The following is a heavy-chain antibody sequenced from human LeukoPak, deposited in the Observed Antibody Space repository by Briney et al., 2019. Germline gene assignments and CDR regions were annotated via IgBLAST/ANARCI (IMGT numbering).Heavy chain of an antibody. CDR2: IGSNSSYK. Sequence: GGSLRLSCAASGFIFSTYSMNWVRQAPGKGLEWVSYIGSNSSYKDYADSVKGRFTISRDNAKNSLYLQVNSLRAEDTAVYYCAKIARLTYYDILTGYIRYWGQGTLVTVSS. D-gene: IGHD3-9*01. CDR1: GFIFSTYS. V-gene: IGHV3-21*04. J-gene: IGHJ4*02. CDR3: AKIARLTYYDILTGYIRY.